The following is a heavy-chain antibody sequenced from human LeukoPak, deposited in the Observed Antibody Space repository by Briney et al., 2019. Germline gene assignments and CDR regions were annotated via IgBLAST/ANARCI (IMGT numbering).Heavy chain of an antibody. CDR3: ARSRGYGLPPKNTSMRRGGLDY. V-gene: IGHV4-39*07. J-gene: IGHJ4*02. D-gene: IGHD2-15*01. CDR1: GGSISSGGYY. Sequence: SETLSLTCTVSGGSISSGGYYWSWIRQPPGKGLEWIGEINHSGSTNYNPSLKSRVTISVDTSKNQFSLKLSSVTAADTAVYYCARSRGYGLPPKNTSMRRGGLDYWGQGTLVTVSS. CDR2: INHSGST.